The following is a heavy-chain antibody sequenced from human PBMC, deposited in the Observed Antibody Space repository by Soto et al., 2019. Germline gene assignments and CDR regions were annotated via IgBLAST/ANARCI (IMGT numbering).Heavy chain of an antibody. J-gene: IGHJ4*02. CDR3: ARGLCCSGGSCSIDY. Sequence: KQSQTLSLTCAISGDSVSSNSAAWNWIRQSPSRGLEWLGRTYYRSKWYNDYAVSVKSRITINTDTSKNQFSLQLNSVTPEDTAVYYCARGLCCSGGSCSIDYWGQGTLVTVSS. D-gene: IGHD2-15*01. V-gene: IGHV6-1*01. CDR2: TYYRSKWYN. CDR1: GDSVSSNSAA.